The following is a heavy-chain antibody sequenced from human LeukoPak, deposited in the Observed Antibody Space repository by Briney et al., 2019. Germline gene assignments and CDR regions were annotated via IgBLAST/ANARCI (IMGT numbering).Heavy chain of an antibody. CDR2: IIPIFGTA. D-gene: IGHD5-18*01. Sequence: ASVKVSCKASGGTFSSYAISWVRQAPGQGLEWMGGIIPIFGTANYAQKFQGRVTITADESTSTAYMELSSLRSEDTAVYYCARGGWEVPAVVYEAYYYYYGMDVWGQGTTVTVSS. J-gene: IGHJ6*02. V-gene: IGHV1-69*13. CDR3: ARGGWEVPAVVYEAYYYYYGMDV. CDR1: GGTFSSYA.